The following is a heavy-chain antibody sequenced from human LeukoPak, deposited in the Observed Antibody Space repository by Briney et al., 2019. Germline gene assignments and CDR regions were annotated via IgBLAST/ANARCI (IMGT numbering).Heavy chain of an antibody. CDR3: AKSSDDYGDYWLPYYFDY. CDR1: GFTFSSYA. CDR2: ISGSGGST. J-gene: IGHJ4*02. V-gene: IGHV3-23*01. D-gene: IGHD4-17*01. Sequence: GGSLRLSCAASGFTFSSYAMSWVRQAPGKGLEWVSAISGSGGSTYYADSVKGRFTISRDNSKNTLYLQMNSLRAEDTAVYYCAKSSDDYGDYWLPYYFDYWGQGTLVTVSS.